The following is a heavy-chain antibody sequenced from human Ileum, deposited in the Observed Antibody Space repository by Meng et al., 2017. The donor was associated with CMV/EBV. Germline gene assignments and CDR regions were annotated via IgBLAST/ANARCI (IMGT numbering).Heavy chain of an antibody. V-gene: IGHV4-4*07. J-gene: IGHJ4*02. CDR3: AREENTVNQFEY. CDR2: INAGGST. CDR1: GGSISTYY. D-gene: IGHD4-17*01. Sequence: QVAPLEAGPGPVKPSETLSLTCPGSGGSISTYYWTWVRQPTGKGLEWIGRINAGGSTNDNPSLKSRVTMSVDTSKNQFSLKVTSVTAADTAVYYCAREENTVNQFEYWGQGTLVTVSS.